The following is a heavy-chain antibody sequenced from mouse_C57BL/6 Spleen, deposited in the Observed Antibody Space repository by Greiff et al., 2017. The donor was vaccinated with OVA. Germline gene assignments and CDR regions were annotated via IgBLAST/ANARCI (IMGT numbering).Heavy chain of an antibody. J-gene: IGHJ3*01. CDR2: INPNNGGT. CDR3: ASRDYDVAY. D-gene: IGHD2-4*01. CDR1: GYTFTDYY. Sequence: EVQLQQSGPELVKPGASVKISCKASGYTFTDYYMNWVKQSHGKILEWIGDINPNNGGTSYNQKFKGKATLTVDKSSSTAYMELRSLTSEDSAVYYCASRDYDVAYWGQGTLVTVSA. V-gene: IGHV1-26*01.